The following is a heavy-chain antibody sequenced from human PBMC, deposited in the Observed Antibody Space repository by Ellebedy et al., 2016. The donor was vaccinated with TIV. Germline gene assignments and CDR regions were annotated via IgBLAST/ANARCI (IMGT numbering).Heavy chain of an antibody. J-gene: IGHJ4*02. D-gene: IGHD2-21*01. CDR1: GGTFSNYA. V-gene: IGHV1-18*01. CDR3: ARGHLRDKSTYYFDY. CDR2: ISAYNGNT. Sequence: ASVKVSXKASGGTFSNYAVNWVRQAPGQGLEWMGWISAYNGNTNYAQKLQGRVTMTTDTSTSTAYMELRSLRSEDTAVYYCARGHLRDKSTYYFDYWGQGTLVTVSS.